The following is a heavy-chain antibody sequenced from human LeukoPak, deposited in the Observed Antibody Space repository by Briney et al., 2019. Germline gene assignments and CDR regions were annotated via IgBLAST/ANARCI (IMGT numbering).Heavy chain of an antibody. V-gene: IGHV3-23*01. CDR2: ISGSGGST. J-gene: IGHJ4*02. CDR3: AKDLEAWRPVGYYLDY. Sequence: GGSLRLSCAASGFTFSSYAMSWVRQAPGKGLEWVSAISGSGGSTYYADSVKGRFTISRDNSKNTLYLQMNSLRAEDTAVYYCAKDLEAWRPVGYYLDYWGQGTLVTVSS. D-gene: IGHD1-1*01. CDR1: GFTFSSYA.